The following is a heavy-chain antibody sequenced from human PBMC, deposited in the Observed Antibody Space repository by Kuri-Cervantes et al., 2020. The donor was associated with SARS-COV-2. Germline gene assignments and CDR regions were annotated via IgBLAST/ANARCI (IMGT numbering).Heavy chain of an antibody. J-gene: IGHJ6*03. Sequence: SQTLSLTCAVYGGSFSGYYWSWIRQSPGKGLEWIGEINHSGSTNYNPSLKSRVTISVDTSKNQFSLKLSSVTAADTAVYYCARATAMVYYYYYYYMDVWGQGTTVTVSS. CDR3: ARATAMVYYYYYYYMDV. CDR2: INHSGST. V-gene: IGHV4-34*01. CDR1: GGSFSGYY. D-gene: IGHD5-18*01.